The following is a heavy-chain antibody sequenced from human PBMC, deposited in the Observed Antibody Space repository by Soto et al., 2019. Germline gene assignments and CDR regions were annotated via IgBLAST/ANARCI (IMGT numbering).Heavy chain of an antibody. V-gene: IGHV4-39*01. CDR3: ARHPDYGDYANFDY. CDR1: GGSISSSSYY. D-gene: IGHD4-17*01. CDR2: IYYSGST. Sequence: SETLSLTCTVSGGSISSSSYYWGWIRQPPGKGLEWIGSIYYSGSTYYNPSLKSRVTISVDTSKNQFSLKLSSVTAADTAVYYCARHPDYGDYANFDYWGQGTLVTVSS. J-gene: IGHJ4*02.